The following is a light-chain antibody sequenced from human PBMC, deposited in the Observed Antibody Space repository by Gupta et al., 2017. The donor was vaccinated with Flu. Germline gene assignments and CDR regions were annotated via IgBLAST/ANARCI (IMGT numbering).Light chain of an antibody. CDR1: QSVSSN. CDR2: GAS. CDR3: QQYNNWPPLT. V-gene: IGKV3-15*01. Sequence: ERATLSCRASQSVSSNLAWYQQKPGQAPRLLIYGASTRATGIPARFSGSGSGTEFTLTISSLQSENFAVYYCQQYNNWPPLTFGGGTKVEIK. J-gene: IGKJ4*01.